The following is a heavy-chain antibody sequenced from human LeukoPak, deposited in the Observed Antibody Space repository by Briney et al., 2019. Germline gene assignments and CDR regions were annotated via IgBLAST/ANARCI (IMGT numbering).Heavy chain of an antibody. CDR3: AKVMYSSSWDQMDV. Sequence: GGSLRLSCGASGFTFRSYGMHWVRQAPGKGLEWVAVIWYDGSKKCYADSVKGRFTISRDNSKNTLYLQMNSLRAEDTAVYYCAKVMYSSSWDQMDVWGKGTTVSVSS. D-gene: IGHD2-2*01. CDR1: GFTFRSYG. CDR2: IWYDGSKK. J-gene: IGHJ6*04. V-gene: IGHV3-33*06.